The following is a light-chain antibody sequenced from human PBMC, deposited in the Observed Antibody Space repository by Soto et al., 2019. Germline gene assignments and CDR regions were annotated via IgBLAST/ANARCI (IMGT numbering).Light chain of an antibody. Sequence: DIQMTQSPSSLSASVGDRVTITCRASQGIYNYLAWYQQKPGKVPKLLIYAASTLQSGVPSRFGGSGSGTDLTLTISSLQTEDVATYYCQNYDSAPLTFGGGTKVEI. CDR3: QNYDSAPLT. CDR2: AAS. J-gene: IGKJ4*01. CDR1: QGIYNY. V-gene: IGKV1-27*01.